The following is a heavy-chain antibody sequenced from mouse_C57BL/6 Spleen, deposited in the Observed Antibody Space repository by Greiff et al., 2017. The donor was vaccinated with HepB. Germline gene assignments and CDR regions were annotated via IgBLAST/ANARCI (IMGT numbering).Heavy chain of an antibody. V-gene: IGHV14-4*01. CDR3: TTRAAQAGGYYFDY. J-gene: IGHJ2*01. CDR2: IDPENGDT. D-gene: IGHD3-2*02. CDR1: GFNIKDDY. Sequence: VQLQQSGAELVRPGASVKLSCTASGFNIKDDYMHWVKQRPEQGLEWIGWIDPENGDTEYASKFQGKATITADTSSNTAYLQLSSLTSEDTAVYYCTTRAAQAGGYYFDYWGQGTTLTVSS.